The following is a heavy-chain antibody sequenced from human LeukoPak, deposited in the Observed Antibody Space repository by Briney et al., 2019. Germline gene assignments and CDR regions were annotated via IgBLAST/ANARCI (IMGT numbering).Heavy chain of an antibody. CDR2: IRSSGDSA. CDR3: AKGYYASGSSLSAFDS. Sequence: GGSLRLSCAVSGFTFSGYAMNWVRQAPGKGLEWVSVIRSSGDSAYYADFVKGRFTISRDNSKNTLYLQMNSLRAEDTAVYYCAKGYYASGSSLSAFDSWGQGTLVTVSS. J-gene: IGHJ4*02. D-gene: IGHD3-10*01. V-gene: IGHV3-23*01. CDR1: GFTFSGYA.